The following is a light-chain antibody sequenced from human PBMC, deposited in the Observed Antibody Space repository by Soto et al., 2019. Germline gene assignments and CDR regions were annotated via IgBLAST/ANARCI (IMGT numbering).Light chain of an antibody. CDR3: RSFAGSPVV. V-gene: IGLV2-8*01. CDR1: SSDVGEENY. J-gene: IGLJ2*01. Sequence: QSALTQPPSASGSPGQSVTITCSGTSSDVGEENYVSWYQQHTGKVPKLILYEVSNRRSGLPDRFSGSRSGNTASLTVSGLQAEDEADYYCRSFAGSPVVFGGGTKLPVL. CDR2: EVS.